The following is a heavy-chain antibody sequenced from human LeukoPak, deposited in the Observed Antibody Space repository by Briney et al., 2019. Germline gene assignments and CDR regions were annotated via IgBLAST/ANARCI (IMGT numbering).Heavy chain of an antibody. V-gene: IGHV4-59*01. CDR3: ARTGDGYNPFDY. J-gene: IGHJ4*02. CDR1: GGSIRSYY. D-gene: IGHD5-24*01. CDR2: IYYSGST. Sequence: PSETLSLTCTVSGGSIRSYYWSWIRQPPGKGLEWIGYIYYSGSTNYNPSLKSRVTISVDTSKNQFSLKLSSVTAADTAVYYCARTGDGYNPFDYWGQGTLVTVSS.